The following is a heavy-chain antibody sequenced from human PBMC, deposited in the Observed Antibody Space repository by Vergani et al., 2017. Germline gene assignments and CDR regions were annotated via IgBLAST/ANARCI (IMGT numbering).Heavy chain of an antibody. J-gene: IGHJ2*01. D-gene: IGHD3-22*01. Sequence: EVQLVESGGGLVQPGGFLRLSCAASGFTFSSYSMNWVRQAPGKGLEWVSYISSSSSTIYYADSVKGRFTISRDNAKNSLYLQMNSLRDEDTAVYYCARDHLYYDSSGYHFWYFDLWGRGTLVTVSS. CDR3: ARDHLYYDSSGYHFWYFDL. CDR2: ISSSSSTI. V-gene: IGHV3-48*02. CDR1: GFTFSSYS.